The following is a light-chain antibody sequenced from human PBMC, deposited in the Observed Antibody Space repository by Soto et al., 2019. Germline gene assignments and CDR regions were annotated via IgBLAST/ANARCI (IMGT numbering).Light chain of an antibody. CDR1: SGHSNYA. V-gene: IGLV4-69*01. J-gene: IGLJ7*01. CDR2: VNSGGSH. Sequence: QSVLTQSPSASASLGASVKLTCTLSSGHSNYAIAWHQQQPEKGPRYLMKVNSGGSHIKGHGIPDRFSGSSSGAERYLFISSLQSADEADYYCQTWGTGRASVVFGGGTQLTVL. CDR3: QTWGTGRASVV.